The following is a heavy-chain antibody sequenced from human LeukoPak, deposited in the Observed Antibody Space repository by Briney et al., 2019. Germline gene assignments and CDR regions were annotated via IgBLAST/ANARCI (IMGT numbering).Heavy chain of an antibody. V-gene: IGHV3-23*01. CDR2: ISGSGGST. Sequence: GGSLRLSCVASGFTFSNYWMSWVRQAPGKGLEWVSAISGSGGSTYYADSVKGRFTISRDNSKNTLYLQMNSLRAEDTAVYYCAKRYSSGWYVGFEDAFDIWGQGTMVTVSS. CDR3: AKRYSSGWYVGFEDAFDI. D-gene: IGHD6-19*01. CDR1: GFTFSNYW. J-gene: IGHJ3*02.